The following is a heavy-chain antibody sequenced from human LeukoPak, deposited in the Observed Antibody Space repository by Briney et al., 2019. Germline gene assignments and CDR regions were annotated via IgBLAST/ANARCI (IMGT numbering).Heavy chain of an antibody. Sequence: GGSLRLSCAASGFTFSNHAMSWVRQAPGKGLEWVSSINTGGGDTFYADSVKGRFTISRDNSKNILYLQMNSLRAEDTAVYYCAKDGAVVASGWFDPWGQGTLVTVSS. CDR1: GFTFSNHA. CDR3: AKDGAVVASGWFDP. V-gene: IGHV3-23*01. J-gene: IGHJ5*02. D-gene: IGHD3-22*01. CDR2: INTGGGDT.